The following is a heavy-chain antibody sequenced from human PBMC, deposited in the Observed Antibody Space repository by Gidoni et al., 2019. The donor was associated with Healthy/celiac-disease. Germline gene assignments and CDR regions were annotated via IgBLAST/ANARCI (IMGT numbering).Heavy chain of an antibody. CDR2: ISYDGSNK. J-gene: IGHJ6*02. V-gene: IGHV3-30*18. CDR1: GFPFSRYG. D-gene: IGHD6-6*01. CDR3: VNGGEYSSPEYYYHGMDV. Sequence: QVQLVESGGGVVQPGRSLRLSCAASGFPFSRYGMHWVRQAPGKGLEWVAVISYDGSNKFSADSVKGRFTISRDNSKNRLYLQMNSLRAEDTAVYYCVNGGEYSSPEYYYHGMDVWGQGTTVTVSS.